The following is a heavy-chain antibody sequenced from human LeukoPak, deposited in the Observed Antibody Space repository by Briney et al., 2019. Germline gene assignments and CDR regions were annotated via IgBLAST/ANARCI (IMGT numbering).Heavy chain of an antibody. CDR2: INPNSGGT. CDR3: ARGWDSSSLDRYNWFDP. J-gene: IGHJ5*02. Sequence: GASVKVSCKASGYTFTSYAMNWVRQAPGQGLEWMGWINPNSGGTNYAQKFQGRVTMTRDTSISTAYMELRSLRSDDTAVYYCARGWDSSSLDRYNWFDPWGQGTLVTVSS. CDR1: GYTFTSYA. V-gene: IGHV1-2*02. D-gene: IGHD6-13*01.